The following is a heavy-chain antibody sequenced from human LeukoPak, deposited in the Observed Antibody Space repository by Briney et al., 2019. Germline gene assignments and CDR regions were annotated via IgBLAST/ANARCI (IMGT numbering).Heavy chain of an antibody. CDR1: GGTFSSYA. CDR2: IIPILGIA. CDR3: ASTNYYDSSGYPLDY. D-gene: IGHD3-22*01. Sequence: GASVKVSCKASGGTFSSYAISRVRQAPGQGLEWMGRIIPILGIANYAQKFQGRVTITADKSTSTAYMELSSLRSEDTAVYYCASTNYYDSSGYPLDYWGQGTLVTVSS. J-gene: IGHJ4*02. V-gene: IGHV1-69*04.